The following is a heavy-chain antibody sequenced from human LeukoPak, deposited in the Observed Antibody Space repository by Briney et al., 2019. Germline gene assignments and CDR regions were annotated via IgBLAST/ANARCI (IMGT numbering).Heavy chain of an antibody. V-gene: IGHV4-39*07. CDR3: ARLLFDFWSGYRSHRNWFDP. D-gene: IGHD3-3*01. CDR2: INYSGNT. J-gene: IGHJ5*02. Sequence: SETLSLTCTVSGDSFSSSSYYWGWIRQPPGKGLEWIGSINYSGNTNYNPSLKSRVTISVDTSKNLFSLKLSSVTAADTAVYYCARLLFDFWSGYRSHRNWFDPWGQGTLVTVSS. CDR1: GDSFSSSSYY.